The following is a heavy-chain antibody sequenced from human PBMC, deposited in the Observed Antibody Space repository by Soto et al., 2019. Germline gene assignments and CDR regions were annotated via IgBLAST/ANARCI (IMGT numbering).Heavy chain of an antibody. Sequence: QVPMVQSGAEVKKPGSSAKVSCKASGGPFSSYAISWVRQATGQGLEWMGGIIPIFGTANYAQKFQGRVTITADESTSTAYMYLSSMRSEDTAVYYVSRWGGSGSPLNWCQGTLVTDSS. CDR1: GGPFSSYA. J-gene: IGHJ4*02. CDR3: SRWGGSGSPLN. CDR2: IIPIFGTA. V-gene: IGHV1-69*01. D-gene: IGHD2-15*01.